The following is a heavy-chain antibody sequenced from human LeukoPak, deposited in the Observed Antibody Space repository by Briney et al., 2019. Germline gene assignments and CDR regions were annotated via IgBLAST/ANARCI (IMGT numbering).Heavy chain of an antibody. Sequence: ASVKVSCKASGYTFTGYYMHWVRQAPGQGFEWMGWINPNSGGTNYAQKFQGRVTMTRDTSISTAYMELSRLRSDDTAVYYCARDKRPYSSSWPYYYYGMDVWGQGTTVTVSS. D-gene: IGHD6-13*01. V-gene: IGHV1-2*02. J-gene: IGHJ6*02. CDR1: GYTFTGYY. CDR2: INPNSGGT. CDR3: ARDKRPYSSSWPYYYYGMDV.